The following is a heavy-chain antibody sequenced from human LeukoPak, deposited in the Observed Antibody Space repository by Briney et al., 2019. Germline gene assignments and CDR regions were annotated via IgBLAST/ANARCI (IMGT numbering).Heavy chain of an antibody. CDR1: GYTVTSYD. V-gene: IGHV1-8*01. CDR2: MNPNSVNT. J-gene: IGHJ3*02. CDR3: AAYYDILTDAFAI. Sequence: GASVKVSCKASGYTVTSYDITWVRQATRQGLEWMGWMNPNSVNTGYTQKFQGRVTMTRNNSISTAYMELSSLRSEDTAVYYCAAYYDILTDAFAIWGQGTMVTVSS. D-gene: IGHD3-9*01.